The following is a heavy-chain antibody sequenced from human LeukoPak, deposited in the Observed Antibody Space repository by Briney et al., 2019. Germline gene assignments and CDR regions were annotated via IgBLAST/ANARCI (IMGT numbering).Heavy chain of an antibody. CDR1: GISVSDYY. V-gene: IGHV3-11*01. CDR3: AKAPVTTCSGAYCYPFDH. J-gene: IGHJ4*02. Sequence: GGSLRLSCAASGISVSDYYMSWIRQAPRKGLEWIAYIGSTGSVIYYADSVKGRFTISRDSSKNTLYLQMNRLRAEDAAVYYCAKAPVTTCSGAYCYPFDHWGQGTLVTVSS. CDR2: IGSTGSVI. D-gene: IGHD2-21*01.